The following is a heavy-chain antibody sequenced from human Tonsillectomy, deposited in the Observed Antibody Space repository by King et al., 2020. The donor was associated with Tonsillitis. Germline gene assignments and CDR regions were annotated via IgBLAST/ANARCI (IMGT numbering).Heavy chain of an antibody. D-gene: IGHD2-2*01. CDR2: IYFSGCT. Sequence: QLQESGPGLVKPSQTLSLTCTVSGGSISSGDYYWICIRQPPGKGLEWIGYIYFSGCTYYNPSLKSRVTLSLYTSMNQFSLKLSSVTAADTAVYFCARGSGSSTHFDYRGQGTLVTVSS. CDR1: GGSISSGDYY. CDR3: ARGSGSSTHFDY. V-gene: IGHV4-30-4*01. J-gene: IGHJ4*02.